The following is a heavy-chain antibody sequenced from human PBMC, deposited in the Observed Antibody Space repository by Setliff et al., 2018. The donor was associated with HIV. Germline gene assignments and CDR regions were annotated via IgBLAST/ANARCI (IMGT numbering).Heavy chain of an antibody. Sequence: GESLKISCAASGLTVSSNYMNWVRQAPGKGLEWVSIIYSGGTTYYADSVKGRFTISRDNSKNTLYLQMNSLRVEDTAVYHCARSPQGGYFDYWGQGTLVTVSS. CDR1: GLTVSSNY. V-gene: IGHV3-53*01. J-gene: IGHJ4*03. CDR3: ARSPQGGYFDY. CDR2: IYSGGTT.